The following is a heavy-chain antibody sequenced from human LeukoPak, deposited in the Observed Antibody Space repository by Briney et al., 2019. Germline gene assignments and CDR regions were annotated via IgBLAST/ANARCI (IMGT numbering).Heavy chain of an antibody. CDR3: ARINWGTSYFDY. J-gene: IGHJ4*02. D-gene: IGHD7-27*01. V-gene: IGHV3-7*01. CDR1: VFTFSSYW. Sequence: PGGSLRLSCAASVFTFSSYWMSWVRQAPGKGLEWVANIKQDGSEKYYVDSVKGRFIISRDNAKNSLYLQMNSLRAEDTAVYYCARINWGTSYFDYWGQGTLVTVSS. CDR2: IKQDGSEK.